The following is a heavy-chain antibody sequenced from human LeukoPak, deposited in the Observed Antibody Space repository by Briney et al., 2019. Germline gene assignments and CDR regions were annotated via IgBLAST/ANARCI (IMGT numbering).Heavy chain of an antibody. CDR3: AKPAEGYCSGGSCTPFDY. CDR2: INHSGTT. CDR1: GGSFSDYY. D-gene: IGHD2-15*01. J-gene: IGHJ4*02. V-gene: IGHV4-34*01. Sequence: SETLSLTCAVYGGSFSDYYWNWVRQPPGKGLEWIGEINHSGTTNYNPSLKSRVTISVDASKNQFSLKLTSVTAADTAVYYCAKPAEGYCSGGSCTPFDYWGQGTLVTVSS.